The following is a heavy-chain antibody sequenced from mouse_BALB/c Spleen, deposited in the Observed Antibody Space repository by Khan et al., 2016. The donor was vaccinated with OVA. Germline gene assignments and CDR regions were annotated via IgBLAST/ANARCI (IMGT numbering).Heavy chain of an antibody. Sequence: VQLKESGPGLVKPSQSLSLTCTVTGYSITSDYAWNWIRQFPGNKLEWMGYISSTGSTSYNPSLKSRISITRDTSKNQFFLQLKSVTTEDTATYYCARSLYYRYGYALDFWGRGTSVTVSS. V-gene: IGHV3-2*02. CDR1: GYSITSDYA. CDR3: ARSLYYRYGYALDF. J-gene: IGHJ4*01. CDR2: ISSTGST. D-gene: IGHD2-2*01.